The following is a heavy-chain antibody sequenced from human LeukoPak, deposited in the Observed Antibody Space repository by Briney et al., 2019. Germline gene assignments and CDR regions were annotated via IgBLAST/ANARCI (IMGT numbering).Heavy chain of an antibody. CDR2: ISWNSGSI. J-gene: IGHJ3*02. Sequence: GGSLRLSCAASGFTFDDYAMHWVRQAPGKGLEWVSGISWNSGSIGYADSVKGRFTISRDNAKNSLYLQMNSLRAEDTALYYCAKDYAGIAAADWAFDIWGQGTMVTVSS. V-gene: IGHV3-9*01. CDR3: AKDYAGIAAADWAFDI. D-gene: IGHD6-13*01. CDR1: GFTFDDYA.